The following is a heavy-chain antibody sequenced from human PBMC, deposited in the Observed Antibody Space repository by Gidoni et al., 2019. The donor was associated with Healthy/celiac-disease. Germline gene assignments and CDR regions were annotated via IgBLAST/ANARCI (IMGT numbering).Heavy chain of an antibody. V-gene: IGHV3-48*01. Sequence: EVQLVESGGGLVQPGGSLRLSCAASGFTFSSYSMNWVRQAPGKGLEWVSYISSSSSTIYYADSVKGRFTISRDNAKNSLYLQMNSLRAEDTAVYYCARDAFDTAMAYFDYWGQGTLVTVSS. CDR2: ISSSSSTI. CDR1: GFTFSSYS. J-gene: IGHJ4*02. D-gene: IGHD5-18*01. CDR3: ARDAFDTAMAYFDY.